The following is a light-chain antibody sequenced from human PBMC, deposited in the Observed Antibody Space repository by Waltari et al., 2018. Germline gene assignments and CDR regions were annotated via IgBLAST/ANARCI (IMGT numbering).Light chain of an antibody. CDR3: RQYNTLPH. CDR2: DAS. Sequence: DIQMTQSPSSLSASVGARVTITCQASQDIRNYVNWYQQKPGKAPRLLIYDASNLETGVPSRFSGSGSGTDFTFTISSLQVEDIGTYYCRQYNTLPHFGPGTKVDIK. J-gene: IGKJ3*01. V-gene: IGKV1-33*01. CDR1: QDIRNY.